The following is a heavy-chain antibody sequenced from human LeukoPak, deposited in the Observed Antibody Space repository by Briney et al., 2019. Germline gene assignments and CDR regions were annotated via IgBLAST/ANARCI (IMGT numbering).Heavy chain of an antibody. D-gene: IGHD2/OR15-2a*01. CDR3: ARMEPRGTFPGGYMDV. J-gene: IGHJ6*03. CDR1: GFRFDDYG. V-gene: IGHV3-20*04. Sequence: GGSLRLSCVVSGFRFDDYGMTWVRQAPGKGLEWVSGINWNGGNTRYSDSVRGRFTISRDNAKNSLHLQMNNLRAEDTALYYCARMEPRGTFPGGYMDVWGKGTTVTVSS. CDR2: INWNGGNT.